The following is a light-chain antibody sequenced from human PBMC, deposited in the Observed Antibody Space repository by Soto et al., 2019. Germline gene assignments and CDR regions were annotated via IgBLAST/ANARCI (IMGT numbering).Light chain of an antibody. Sequence: QSALTQPRSVSGSPGQSVTISCTGTSSDVGSYKYVSWYQHHPGKAPKLMIFDVNKRPSGISDRFSGSKSGDTASLTISGLQAEDEADYFCFSKISGFVYGFGTGTKLTVL. CDR2: DVN. V-gene: IGLV2-11*01. J-gene: IGLJ1*01. CDR1: SSDVGSYKY. CDR3: FSKISGFVYG.